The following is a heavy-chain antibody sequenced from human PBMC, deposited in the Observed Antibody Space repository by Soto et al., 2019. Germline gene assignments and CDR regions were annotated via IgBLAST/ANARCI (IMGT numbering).Heavy chain of an antibody. Sequence: QVQLKQWGAGLLKPSETLSLTCGVYGGSLSDYSWSWIRQPPGKGLEWIGEISQSGGAKYNPSLKSRVTISLDTSKKEFSLNLSSVTAADTAVYYCARGLRSGYILFRYWGQGALVTVSS. D-gene: IGHD5-12*01. CDR2: ISQSGGA. CDR3: ARGLRSGYILFRY. CDR1: GGSLSDYS. V-gene: IGHV4-34*01. J-gene: IGHJ4*02.